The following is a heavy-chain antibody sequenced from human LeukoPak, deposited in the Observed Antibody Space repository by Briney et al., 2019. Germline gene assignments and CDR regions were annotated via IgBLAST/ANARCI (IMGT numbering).Heavy chain of an antibody. CDR2: INHSGST. CDR3: AIRIAVAGLSWFDP. V-gene: IGHV4-34*01. Sequence: SETLSLTCAVYGGSFSGYYWSWIRQPPGKGLEWIGEINHSGSTNYNPSLKSRVTISVDTSKNQFSLKLSSVTAADTAMYYCAIRIAVAGLSWFDPWGQGTLVTVSS. CDR1: GGSFSGYY. J-gene: IGHJ5*02. D-gene: IGHD6-19*01.